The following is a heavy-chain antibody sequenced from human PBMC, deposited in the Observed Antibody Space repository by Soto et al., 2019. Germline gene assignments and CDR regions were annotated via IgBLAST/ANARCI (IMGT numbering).Heavy chain of an antibody. CDR1: GGSISSGGYS. CDR3: ARGVRYCSGGSCYPIYYFDY. J-gene: IGHJ4*02. D-gene: IGHD2-15*01. CDR2: IYHSGST. Sequence: SETLSLTCAVSGGSISSGGYSWSWIRQPPGKGLEWIGYIYHSGSTYYNPSLKSRVTISVDRSKNQFSLKLSSVTAADTAVYYCARGVRYCSGGSCYPIYYFDYWGQGTLVTVSS. V-gene: IGHV4-30-2*01.